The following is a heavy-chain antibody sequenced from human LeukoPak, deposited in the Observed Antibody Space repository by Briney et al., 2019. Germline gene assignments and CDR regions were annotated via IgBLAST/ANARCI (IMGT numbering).Heavy chain of an antibody. D-gene: IGHD5-24*01. V-gene: IGHV3-23*01. CDR2: ISPSGADT. J-gene: IGHJ3*02. Sequence: AGSLRLSCAASGFTFTNYAMNWVRQAPGKGLEWVSTISPSGADTYYADSVKGRFTISRDISKNTLYLQMNSLRAEDTAVYYCTRRAYNWGAFDIWGQGTMVTVSS. CDR3: TRRAYNWGAFDI. CDR1: GFTFTNYA.